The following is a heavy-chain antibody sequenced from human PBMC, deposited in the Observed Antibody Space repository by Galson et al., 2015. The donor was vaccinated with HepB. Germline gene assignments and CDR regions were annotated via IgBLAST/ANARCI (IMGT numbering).Heavy chain of an antibody. V-gene: IGHV4-59*01. D-gene: IGHD1-26*01. CDR2: TSNIGST. CDR3: ARLSGGYSWPFDI. Sequence: SETLSLTCTVSGGSINSYYWGWIRQPPGKGLQWLGYTSNIGSTNYNPSLNSRVTMSVDTSKISLKLSSVAAADTAVYYCARLSGGYSWPFDIWGQGTMVTVSS. J-gene: IGHJ3*02. CDR1: GGSINSYY.